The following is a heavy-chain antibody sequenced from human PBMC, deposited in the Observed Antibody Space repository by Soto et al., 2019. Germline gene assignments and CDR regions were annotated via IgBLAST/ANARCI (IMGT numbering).Heavy chain of an antibody. J-gene: IGHJ5*02. Sequence: ASVKVSCTASGYTFTSYYMHWVRQAPGQGLEWMGIINPSGGSTSYAQKFQGRVTMTRDTSTSTVYMELSSLRSEDTAVYYCAGDSSSWYRANWFDPWGQGTLVTVSS. CDR3: AGDSSSWYRANWFDP. CDR1: GYTFTSYY. V-gene: IGHV1-46*01. D-gene: IGHD6-13*01. CDR2: INPSGGST.